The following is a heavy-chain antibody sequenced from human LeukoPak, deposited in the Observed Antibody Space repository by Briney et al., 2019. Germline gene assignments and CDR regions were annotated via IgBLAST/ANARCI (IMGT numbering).Heavy chain of an antibody. CDR2: ISWNSGSI. V-gene: IGHV3-9*01. J-gene: IGHJ4*02. D-gene: IGHD4-17*01. CDR3: TRSYTTVTTGDPYYFDY. CDR1: GFTFDDYA. Sequence: GRSLRLSCAASGFTFDDYAMHWVRQAPGKGLEWVSGISWNSGSIGYADSVKGRFTISRNDFKSIAYLQMNSLKTEDTAVYYCTRSYTTVTTGDPYYFDYWGQGTLVTVSS.